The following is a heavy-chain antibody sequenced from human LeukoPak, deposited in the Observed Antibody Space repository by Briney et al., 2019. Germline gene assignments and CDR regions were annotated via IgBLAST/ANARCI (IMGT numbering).Heavy chain of an antibody. Sequence: SETLSLTCTVSGGSIRGHWWTWVRQPPGRGLEWIGDAFYTGSINYSPSLKSRLTLSLDTSRNLFSLDLRSVTAADTAVYYCARYRDFATLDYWGQGTLVTVSS. CDR3: ARYRDFATLDY. CDR2: AFYTGSI. V-gene: IGHV4-59*08. J-gene: IGHJ4*02. CDR1: GGSIRGHW. D-gene: IGHD3-16*02.